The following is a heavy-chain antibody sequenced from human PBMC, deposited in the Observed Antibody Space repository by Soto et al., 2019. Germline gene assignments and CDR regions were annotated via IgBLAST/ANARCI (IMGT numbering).Heavy chain of an antibody. CDR1: GFTFSSHG. CDR3: AKGSTRWLESLLHY. Sequence: GGSLRLSCAASGFTFSSHGMYWVRQAPGKGLECVAVISYDGRNEDYADSVRGRFTISRDSSKNTVFLQMDSLRADDTAVYYCAKGSTRWLESLLHYWGQGTLVTVSS. V-gene: IGHV3-30*18. D-gene: IGHD5-12*01. CDR2: ISYDGRNE. J-gene: IGHJ4*02.